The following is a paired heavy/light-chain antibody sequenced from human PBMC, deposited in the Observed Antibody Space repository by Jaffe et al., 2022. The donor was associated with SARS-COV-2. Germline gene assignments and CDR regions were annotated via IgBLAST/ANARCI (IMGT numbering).Light chain of an antibody. V-gene: IGKV1-5*03. Sequence: DIQMTQSPSTLSASVGDRVTITCRASQSISSWLAWYQQKPGKAPKLLIYKASSLESGVPSRFSGSGSGTEFTLTISSLQPDDFATYYCQQYNSEVTFGQGTRLEIK. CDR1: QSISSW. CDR3: QQYNSEVT. CDR2: KAS. J-gene: IGKJ5*01.
Heavy chain of an antibody. Sequence: QLQLQESGPGLVKPSETLSLTCTVSGGSISSSSYYWGWIRQPPGKGLEWIGSIYYSGSTYYNPSLKSRVTISVDTSKNQFSLKLSSVTAADTAVYYCARPGSGSSWQRGYYYYYMDVWGKGTTVTVSS. CDR2: IYYSGST. CDR3: ARPGSGSSWQRGYYYYYMDV. J-gene: IGHJ6*03. CDR1: GGSISSSSYY. D-gene: IGHD6-13*01. V-gene: IGHV4-39*01.